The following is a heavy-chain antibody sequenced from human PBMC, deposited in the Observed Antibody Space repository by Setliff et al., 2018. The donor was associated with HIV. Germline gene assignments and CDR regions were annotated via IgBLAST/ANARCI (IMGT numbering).Heavy chain of an antibody. CDR2: INHGGST. CDR3: ARRGLTLVRGVIMGYFDY. CDR1: GGSFSGYY. D-gene: IGHD3-10*01. J-gene: IGHJ4*02. Sequence: PSETLSLTCAVYGGSFSGYYWSWIRQPPGKGLEWIGEINHGGSTNYTPSLESRVTISVDTSKNQFSLKLTSVTAADTAVYYCARRGLTLVRGVIMGYFDYWGQGTLVTVSS. V-gene: IGHV4-34*01.